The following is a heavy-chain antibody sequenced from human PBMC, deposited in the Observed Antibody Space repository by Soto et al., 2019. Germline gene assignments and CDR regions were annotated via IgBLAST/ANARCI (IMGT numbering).Heavy chain of an antibody. CDR2: IYFGGSA. CDR3: ASHSNRNYGLYYFDY. Sequence: SETLSLTCTVAGGAVSSGNDRWGWIRQPPGKGLEWIGKIYFGGSAYYKPSLKSRVTISVDTSKNQFSLKVSSATAADTAVYYCASHSNRNYGLYYFDYWGLGALVTVSS. J-gene: IGHJ4*02. V-gene: IGHV4-39*07. D-gene: IGHD4-4*01. CDR1: GGAVSSGNDR.